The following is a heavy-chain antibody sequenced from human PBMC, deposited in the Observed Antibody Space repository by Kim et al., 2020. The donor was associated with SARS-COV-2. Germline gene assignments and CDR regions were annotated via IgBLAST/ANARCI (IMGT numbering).Heavy chain of an antibody. J-gene: IGHJ4*02. CDR2: MNPNSGNT. CDR1: GYTFTSYD. CDR3: ARGQYYYDSSGYLLSPVDY. V-gene: IGHV1-8*01. D-gene: IGHD3-22*01. Sequence: ASVKVSCKASGYTFTSYDINWVRQATGQGLEWMGWMNPNSGNTGYAQKFQGRVTMTRNTSISTAYMELSSLRSEDTAVYYCARGQYYYDSSGYLLSPVDYWGQGTLVTVSS.